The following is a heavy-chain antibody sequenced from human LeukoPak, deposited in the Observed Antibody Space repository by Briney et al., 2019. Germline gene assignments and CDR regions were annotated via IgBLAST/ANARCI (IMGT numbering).Heavy chain of an antibody. V-gene: IGHV1-18*01. D-gene: IGHD3-9*01. Sequence: ASVKVSCKASGYTFTSYGISWVRQAPGQGLEWMGWISAYNGNTNYAQKLQGSVTMTTDTSTSTAYMELRSLRSDDTAVYYCARDLAVLRYFDWYDLFDYWGQGTLVTVSS. CDR2: ISAYNGNT. CDR1: GYTFTSYG. CDR3: ARDLAVLRYFDWYDLFDY. J-gene: IGHJ4*02.